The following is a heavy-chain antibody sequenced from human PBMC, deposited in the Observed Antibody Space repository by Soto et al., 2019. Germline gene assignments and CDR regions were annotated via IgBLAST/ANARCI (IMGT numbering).Heavy chain of an antibody. Sequence: SETLSLTCTVSGGSISSGGYYWSWIRQHPGKGLEWIGYIYYSGSTYYNPSLKSRVTISVDTSKNQFSLKLSSVTAADTAVYYCARDGNWNYSGYGMDVWGQGTTVTVSS. CDR2: IYYSGST. CDR3: ARDGNWNYSGYGMDV. V-gene: IGHV4-31*03. J-gene: IGHJ6*02. D-gene: IGHD1-1*01. CDR1: GGSISSGGYY.